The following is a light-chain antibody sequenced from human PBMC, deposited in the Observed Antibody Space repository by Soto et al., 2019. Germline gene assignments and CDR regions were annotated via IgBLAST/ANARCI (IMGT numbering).Light chain of an antibody. J-gene: IGLJ2*01. Sequence: QSALTQPRSVSGSPGQSVTISCTGTSSDVGGYNYVSWYQQHPGKAPKLMIYDVSKRPSGVPDRFSGSKSGNTASLTISGLQAEDEADYYCCSYAGRLRVGGGTQLTVL. CDR1: SSDVGGYNY. CDR3: CSYAGRLR. V-gene: IGLV2-11*01. CDR2: DVS.